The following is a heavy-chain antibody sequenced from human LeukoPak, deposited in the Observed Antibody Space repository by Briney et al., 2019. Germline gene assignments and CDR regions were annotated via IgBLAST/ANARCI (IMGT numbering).Heavy chain of an antibody. D-gene: IGHD3-3*01. Sequence: GGSLRLSCAADGFTLSSYWMKWVRQAEGKGREWVAKIKEEGREKYYVASVKGPFTLSRDNPKNSLYLQMNSLRAEDTAVYYCAREGGDRYDFWSGYPTYNWFDPWGQGTLVTVSS. J-gene: IGHJ5*02. CDR2: IKEEGREK. V-gene: IGHV3-7*05. CDR3: AREGGDRYDFWSGYPTYNWFDP. CDR1: GFTLSSYW.